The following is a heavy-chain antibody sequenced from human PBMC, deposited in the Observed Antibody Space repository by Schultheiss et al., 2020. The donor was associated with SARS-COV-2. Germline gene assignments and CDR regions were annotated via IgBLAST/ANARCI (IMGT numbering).Heavy chain of an antibody. D-gene: IGHD6-13*01. Sequence: SQTLSLTCAISGDSVSSNSAAWNWIRQSPSRGLEWLGRTYYRSKWYNDYAVSVKSRITINPDTSKNQFSLHLNSVTPEDTAVYYCARDRESIVAAGTVYWHGMDVWGQGTTVTVSS. V-gene: IGHV6-1*01. CDR3: ARDRESIVAAGTVYWHGMDV. J-gene: IGHJ6*02. CDR2: TYYRSKWYN. CDR1: GDSVSSNSAA.